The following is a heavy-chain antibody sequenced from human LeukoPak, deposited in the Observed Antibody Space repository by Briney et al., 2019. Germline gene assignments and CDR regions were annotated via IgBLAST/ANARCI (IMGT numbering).Heavy chain of an antibody. CDR1: GGSFSGYY. D-gene: IGHD6-13*01. CDR3: ARRRGYSSSWSDY. Sequence: SETLSLTCAVYGGSFSGYYWSWIRQPPRKGLEWIGEINHSGSTNYNPSLKSRVTISVDTSKNQFSLKLSSVTAADTAVYYCARRRGYSSSWSDYWGQGTLVTVSS. V-gene: IGHV4-34*01. J-gene: IGHJ4*02. CDR2: INHSGST.